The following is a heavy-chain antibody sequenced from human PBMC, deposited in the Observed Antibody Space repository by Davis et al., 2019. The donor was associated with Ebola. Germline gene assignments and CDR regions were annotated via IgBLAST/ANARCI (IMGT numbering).Heavy chain of an antibody. CDR3: ARGGSWFDY. CDR1: GSTFADYG. V-gene: IGHV3-20*04. D-gene: IGHD6-19*01. J-gene: IGHJ4*02. CDR2: INWNGGGT. Sequence: PGGSLRPSCAASGSTFADYGMSWVRQAPGKGLEWVSGINWNGGGTGYADSVKGRFTISRDNAKNSLYLQMNSLRAEDTALYYCARGGSWFDYWGQGTLVTVSS.